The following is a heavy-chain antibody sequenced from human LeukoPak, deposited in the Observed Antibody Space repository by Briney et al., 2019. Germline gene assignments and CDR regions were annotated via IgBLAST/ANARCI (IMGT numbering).Heavy chain of an antibody. V-gene: IGHV4-61*09. CDR1: GGFVNVGSYY. CDR2: FYTSGSA. Sequence: PSETLSLTCTVSGGFVNVGSYYWTWIRQPAGKGLEWIGHFYTSGSAKYNPSLMSRVTISVDTSKNQFSLKLNSVTAADTAVYYCARDLGYSASYWGQGTLVTVSS. D-gene: IGHD3-22*01. J-gene: IGHJ4*02. CDR3: ARDLGYSASY.